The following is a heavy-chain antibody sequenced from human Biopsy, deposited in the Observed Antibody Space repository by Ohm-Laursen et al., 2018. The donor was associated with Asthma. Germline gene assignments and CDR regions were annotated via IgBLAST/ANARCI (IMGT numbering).Heavy chain of an antibody. CDR2: IIPMYGVP. CDR3: ARVDAIMISGDFYFYSGFDL. J-gene: IGHJ6*02. V-gene: IGHV1-69*01. CDR1: GGTFRTYA. Sequence: PSVKVSCKASGGTFRTYAFNWVRQAPEQGLEWMGGIIPMYGVPKVAQKFQGRVTITADESTSTAYMEMSSLRSEDTAVYYCARVDAIMISGDFYFYSGFDLWGQGTTVRVSS. D-gene: IGHD3-16*01.